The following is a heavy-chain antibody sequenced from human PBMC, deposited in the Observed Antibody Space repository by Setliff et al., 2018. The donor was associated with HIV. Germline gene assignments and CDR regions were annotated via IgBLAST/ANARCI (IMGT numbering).Heavy chain of an antibody. J-gene: IGHJ6*02. V-gene: IGHV4-38-2*01. CDR1: GYSISSGYY. CDR2: IYHHGTT. D-gene: IGHD4-17*01. Sequence: KTSETLSLTCAVSGYSISSGYYWGWIRQPPGKGLEWIGNIYHHGTTYYYPSLKGRVTISLVTSNNQFSLNLNSVTAADTAVYYCARGGPTVAFGLDVWGQGTTVTVSS. CDR3: ARGGPTVAFGLDV.